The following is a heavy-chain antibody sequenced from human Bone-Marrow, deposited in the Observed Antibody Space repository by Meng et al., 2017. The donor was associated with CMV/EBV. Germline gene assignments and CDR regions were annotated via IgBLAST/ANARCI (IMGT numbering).Heavy chain of an antibody. Sequence: GGSLRLSCAASGFTFSSSWMHWVCQAPEKGLEWVADIKCDGSEKYYVDSVKGRLTISRDNAKNSLYLQVNSLRAEDMTVYYCARDNMLALGFDYWGQGTLVTVSS. CDR3: ARDNMLALGFDY. J-gene: IGHJ4*02. CDR2: IKCDGSEK. V-gene: IGHV3-52*01. CDR1: GFTFSSSW. D-gene: IGHD3-10*02.